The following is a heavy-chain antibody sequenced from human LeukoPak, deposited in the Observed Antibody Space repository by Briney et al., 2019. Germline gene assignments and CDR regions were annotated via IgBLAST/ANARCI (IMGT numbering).Heavy chain of an antibody. CDR2: IYYSGST. D-gene: IGHD3-10*01. V-gene: IGHV4-59*01. J-gene: IGHJ4*02. CDR1: GGSISSYY. CDR3: ARESPIWFGESHSDY. Sequence: PSETLSLTCTVSGGSISSYYWNWIRQPPGKGLEWIGYIYYSGSTDYSPSLKSRVTISVDTSKNQFSLKLSSVTAADTAVYYCARESPIWFGESHSDYWGQGTLVTVSS.